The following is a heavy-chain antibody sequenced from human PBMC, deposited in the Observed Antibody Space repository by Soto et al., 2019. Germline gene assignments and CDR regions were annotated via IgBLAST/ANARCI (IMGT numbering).Heavy chain of an antibody. V-gene: IGHV1-2*04. J-gene: IGHJ4*02. Sequence: ASVKVSCKASGYTFTGYYMHWVRQAPGQGLDWMGWINPNSGGTNYAQKFQGWVTMTRDTSISTAYMELSRLSSDDTAVYYCAKDPSYITMVRGVTFYFDYWGQGTLVTVSS. D-gene: IGHD3-10*01. CDR1: GYTFTGYY. CDR3: AKDPSYITMVRGVTFYFDY. CDR2: INPNSGGT.